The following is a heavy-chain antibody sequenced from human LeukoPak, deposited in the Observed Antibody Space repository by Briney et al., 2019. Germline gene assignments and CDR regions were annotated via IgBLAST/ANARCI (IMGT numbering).Heavy chain of an antibody. CDR1: GDSVSSKSAA. CDR3: ARMVGLVSDF. V-gene: IGHV6-1*01. Sequence: SQTLSLTCAISGDSVSSKSAAWNWIRQSPSRGLEWLGRTYYRSKWYNDYAVSVASRITVIPDTSKNQFSLQLKSVTPEDTAVYYCARMVGLVSDFWGQGTLVTVSS. D-gene: IGHD3-10*01. CDR2: TYYRSKWYN. J-gene: IGHJ4*02.